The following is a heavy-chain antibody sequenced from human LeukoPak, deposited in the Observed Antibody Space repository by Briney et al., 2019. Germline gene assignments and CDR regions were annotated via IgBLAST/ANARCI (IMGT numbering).Heavy chain of an antibody. Sequence: PGGSLRLSCAASGFTFSSYAMSWVRQAPGMGLEWVSAISGSGGTTNYADSVKGRFTISRDNSKNTLYLQMNSLRAEDTAVYYCAKPTKTGDFWSVTPYFYWGQGTLVTVSS. V-gene: IGHV3-23*01. CDR3: AKPTKTGDFWSVTPYFY. CDR1: GFTFSSYA. CDR2: ISGSGGTT. D-gene: IGHD3-3*01. J-gene: IGHJ4*02.